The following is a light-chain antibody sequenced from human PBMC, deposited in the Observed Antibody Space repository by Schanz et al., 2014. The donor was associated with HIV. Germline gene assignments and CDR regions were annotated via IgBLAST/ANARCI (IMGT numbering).Light chain of an antibody. J-gene: IGLJ1*01. Sequence: QSALTQPASVSGSPGQSITISCTGTSSDVGAYNYVSWYQQHPGKAPKLMIYEVNKRPAGVPARFSGSKSGNTASLTVSGLQADDEADYYCSSYAGSNMGVFGSGTKLTVL. CDR1: SSDVGAYNY. V-gene: IGLV2-8*01. CDR2: EVN. CDR3: SSYAGSNMGV.